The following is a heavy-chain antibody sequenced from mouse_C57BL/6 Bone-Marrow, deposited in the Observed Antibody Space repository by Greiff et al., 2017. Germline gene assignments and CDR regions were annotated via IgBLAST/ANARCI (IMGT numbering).Heavy chain of an antibody. V-gene: IGHV1-9*01. Sequence: QVQLQQSGAELARPGASVKLSCKASGYTFTSYGISWVKQRTGHGLEWIGEILPGSGSTNYNEKFKGKATFTADTSSNTAYMQLSSLTTEDSAIYYCARRDYYGSSHCYFDVWGTGTTVTVSS. CDR3: ARRDYYGSSHCYFDV. CDR1: GYTFTSYG. D-gene: IGHD1-1*01. CDR2: ILPGSGST. J-gene: IGHJ1*03.